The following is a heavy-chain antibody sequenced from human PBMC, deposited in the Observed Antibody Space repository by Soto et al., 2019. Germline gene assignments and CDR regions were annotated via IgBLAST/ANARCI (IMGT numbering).Heavy chain of an antibody. V-gene: IGHV3-23*01. CDR3: ASVGELRFLEWLLGQFDY. D-gene: IGHD3-3*01. Sequence: EVQLLESGGGLVQPGGSLRLSCAASGFTFSSYAMSWVRQAPGKGLEWVSAISGSGGSTYYADSVKGRFTISRDNSKNTLYLQMNSLRAEDTAVYYCASVGELRFLEWLLGQFDYWGQGTLVTVSS. J-gene: IGHJ4*02. CDR2: ISGSGGST. CDR1: GFTFSSYA.